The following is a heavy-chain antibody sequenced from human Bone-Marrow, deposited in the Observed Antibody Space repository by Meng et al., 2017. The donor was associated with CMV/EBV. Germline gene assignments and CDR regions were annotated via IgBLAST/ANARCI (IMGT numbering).Heavy chain of an antibody. CDR3: ASGTQGDTAMSGMDV. J-gene: IGHJ6*02. Sequence: GESLKISCAASGFTFSSYWIGWVRQMPGKGLEWMGIIYPGDSDTRYSPSFQGQVTISADKSISTAYLQWSSLKASDTAMYYCASGTQGDTAMSGMDVWGQGTTVTVSS. V-gene: IGHV5-51*01. D-gene: IGHD5-18*01. CDR1: GFTFSSYW. CDR2: IYPGDSDT.